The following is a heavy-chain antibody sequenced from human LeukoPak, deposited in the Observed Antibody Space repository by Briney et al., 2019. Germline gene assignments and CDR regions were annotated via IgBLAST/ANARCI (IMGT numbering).Heavy chain of an antibody. CDR2: IYSGGST. V-gene: IGHV3-66*01. Sequence: GGSLRLSCAASGFTVSSNYMSWVRQAPGKGLEWVSVIYSGGSTYYADSVKGRFTISRDNAKNSLFLQMNSLRDEDTAVYYCARGGTVVIPLGYWGQGTLVAVSS. D-gene: IGHD4-23*01. CDR1: GFTVSSNY. CDR3: ARGGTVVIPLGY. J-gene: IGHJ4*02.